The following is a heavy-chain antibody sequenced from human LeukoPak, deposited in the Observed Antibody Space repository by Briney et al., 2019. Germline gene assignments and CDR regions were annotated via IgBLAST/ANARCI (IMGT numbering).Heavy chain of an antibody. J-gene: IGHJ5*02. D-gene: IGHD6-6*01. CDR2: ISSSGSTI. Sequence: GGSMRLSCAASGFTFSDYYMSWNRQAPGKGLEWVSYISSSGSTIYYADPVKGRFTISRDNAKNSLYLQMNSLRAEDTAVYYCARDVGIAARQDWFDPWGQGTLVTVSS. V-gene: IGHV3-11*01. CDR3: ARDVGIAARQDWFDP. CDR1: GFTFSDYY.